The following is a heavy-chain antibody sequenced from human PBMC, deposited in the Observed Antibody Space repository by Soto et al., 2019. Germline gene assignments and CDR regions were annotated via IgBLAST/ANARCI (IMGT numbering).Heavy chain of an antibody. CDR2: IYYSWST. CDR1: GGSISSGGYY. J-gene: IGHJ2*01. D-gene: IGHD2-15*01. Sequence: QVQLQESGPGLVKPSQTLSLTCTVSGGSISSGGYYWSWIRQHPGKGLGWIGYIYYSWSTYYNPSLKSRVNISVDTSKNQCTLKLSSVTAADTAVYYCARGVVVAATLNRYFDLWGRGTLVTVSS. V-gene: IGHV4-31*03. CDR3: ARGVVVAATLNRYFDL.